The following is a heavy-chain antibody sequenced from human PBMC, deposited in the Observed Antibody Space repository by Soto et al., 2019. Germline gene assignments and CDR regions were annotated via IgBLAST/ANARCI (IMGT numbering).Heavy chain of an antibody. J-gene: IGHJ4*02. CDR3: ARGSPGKFDY. CDR1: GGSFSGYY. V-gene: IGHV4-34*01. CDR2: INHRGST. Sequence: QVQLQQWGAGLLKPSETLSLTCAVYGGSFSGYYWSWIRQPPGKGLEWIGEINHRGSTHYNPSLKSRVTISVDTSKNQFSLKLSSVTAADTAVYYCARGSPGKFDYWGQGTLVTVSS.